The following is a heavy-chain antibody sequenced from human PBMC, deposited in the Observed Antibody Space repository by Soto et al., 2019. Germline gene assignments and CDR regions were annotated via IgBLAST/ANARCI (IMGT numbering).Heavy chain of an antibody. Sequence: QVQLVESGGGVVQPGTSLRLSCAASGFTLSRHGMHWVRQAPGKGLEWVAVIWSDGRNKYYADSVKGRFTISRDTSKNTLYLDMNSLRAEDTAVFYCARGYSGYISKGVFDFWGQGTLVTVSS. J-gene: IGHJ4*02. CDR2: IWSDGRNK. CDR3: ARGYSGYISKGVFDF. V-gene: IGHV3-33*01. D-gene: IGHD5-12*01. CDR1: GFTLSRHG.